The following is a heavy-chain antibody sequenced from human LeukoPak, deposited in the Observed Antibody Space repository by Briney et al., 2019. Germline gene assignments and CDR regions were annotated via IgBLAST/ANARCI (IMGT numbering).Heavy chain of an antibody. CDR3: ASGDPTVVTLDY. D-gene: IGHD4-23*01. Sequence: PSETLSLTCAVYSGSFSGYYWGWIRQPPGKGLEWIGSIYYSGSTYYNPSLKSRVTISVDTSKNQFSLKLSSVTAADTAVYYCASGDPTVVTLDYWGQGTLVTVSS. CDR2: IYYSGST. J-gene: IGHJ4*02. V-gene: IGHV4-34*01. CDR1: SGSFSGYY.